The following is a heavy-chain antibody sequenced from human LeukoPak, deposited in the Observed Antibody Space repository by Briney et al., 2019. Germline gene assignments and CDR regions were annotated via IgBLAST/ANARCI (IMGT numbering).Heavy chain of an antibody. J-gene: IGHJ4*02. CDR1: GGSISSYY. CDR3: ARHPGMRFSGSYVDY. V-gene: IGHV4-59*08. Sequence: PSETLSLTCTVSGGSISSYYWSWIRQPPGKGLEWIGYIYYSGSTNYSPSLKSRVTISVDTSKNQFSLKLGSVTAADTAVYYCARHPGMRFSGSYVDYWGQGTLVTVSS. CDR2: IYYSGST. D-gene: IGHD1-26*01.